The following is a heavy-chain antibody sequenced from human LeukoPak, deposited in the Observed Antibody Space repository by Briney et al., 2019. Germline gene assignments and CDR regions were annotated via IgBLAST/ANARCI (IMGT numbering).Heavy chain of an antibody. CDR2: ISGNGGST. D-gene: IGHD6-13*01. Sequence: PGGSLRLSCAASGFTFSSYAMSWVRQAPGKGLEWVSAISGNGGSTYYADSVKGRFTISRDNSKNTLYLQMNSLRAEDTAVYYCARDFSSSWFTRYYYYYMDVWGKGTTVTVSS. J-gene: IGHJ6*03. V-gene: IGHV3-23*01. CDR3: ARDFSSSWFTRYYYYYMDV. CDR1: GFTFSSYA.